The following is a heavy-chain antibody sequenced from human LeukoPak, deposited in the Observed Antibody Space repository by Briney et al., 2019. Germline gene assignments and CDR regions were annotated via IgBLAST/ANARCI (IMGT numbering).Heavy chain of an antibody. D-gene: IGHD5-12*01. V-gene: IGHV1-69*05. CDR3: ASGYDLGIDY. J-gene: IGHJ4*02. Sequence: ASVKVSCKASGGTFSSYAISLVRQAPGQGLEWMGGIIPIFGTANYAQKFQGRVTITTDESTSTAYMELSSLRSEDTAVYYCASGYDLGIDYWGQGTLVTVSS. CDR1: GGTFSSYA. CDR2: IIPIFGTA.